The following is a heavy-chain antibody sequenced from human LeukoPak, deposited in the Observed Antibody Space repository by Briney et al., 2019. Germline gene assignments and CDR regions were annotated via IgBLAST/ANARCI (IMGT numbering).Heavy chain of an antibody. V-gene: IGHV4-38-2*02. CDR3: ARDDYYYYYYMDV. CDR2: IYHSGST. J-gene: IGHJ6*03. Sequence: SETLSLTCTVSGYSISSGYYWGWIRQPPGKGLEWIGSIYHSGSTYYNPSLKSRVTISVDTSKNQFSLKLSSVTAADTAVYYFARDDYYYYYYMDVWGKGTTVTVSS. CDR1: GYSISSGYY.